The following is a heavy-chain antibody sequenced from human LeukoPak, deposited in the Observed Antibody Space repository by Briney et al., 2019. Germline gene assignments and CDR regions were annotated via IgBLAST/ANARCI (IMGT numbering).Heavy chain of an antibody. D-gene: IGHD5-12*01. Sequence: GESLKISCKGSGYSFTSYWIGWVRQMPGKGLEWMGIIYPGDSDTRYSPSFQGQVTISADKSISTAYLQWSSLKASDTAMYYCARHGIVATINQREYGGNFYYMDVWGKGTTVTVSS. J-gene: IGHJ6*03. CDR1: GYSFTSYW. V-gene: IGHV5-51*01. CDR2: IYPGDSDT. CDR3: ARHGIVATINQREYGGNFYYMDV.